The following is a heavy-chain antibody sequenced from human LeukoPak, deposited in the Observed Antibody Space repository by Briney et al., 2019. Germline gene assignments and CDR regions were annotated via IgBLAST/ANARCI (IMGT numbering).Heavy chain of an antibody. CDR1: GFTFSSYW. Sequence: PGRSLSLSCAASGFTFSSYWMRWVREAPGKGVEWVASINKDGSEKSYVGSVKGRLTISRDNAKNSLHLQMNSLRAEDTAVYYCARQGSDYVWGSYRYTGYYFDYWGQGTLVTASS. V-gene: IGHV3-7*04. D-gene: IGHD3-16*02. J-gene: IGHJ4*02. CDR3: ARQGSDYVWGSYRYTGYYFDY. CDR2: INKDGSEK.